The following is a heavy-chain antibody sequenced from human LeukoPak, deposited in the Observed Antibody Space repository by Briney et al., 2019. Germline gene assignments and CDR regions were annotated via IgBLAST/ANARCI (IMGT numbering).Heavy chain of an antibody. CDR2: ISAYNGNT. CDR1: GYTFTSYG. Sequence: ASVKVSCKASGYTFTSYGISWVRQAPGQGLEWMGWISAYNGNTNYAQKLQGRVTMTTDTSTSTAYMELRSLRSDDTAVYYCAREGYGNYDFWSGSYYYYYMDVWGKGTTVTVSS. V-gene: IGHV1-18*01. D-gene: IGHD3-3*01. CDR3: AREGYGNYDFWSGSYYYYYMDV. J-gene: IGHJ6*03.